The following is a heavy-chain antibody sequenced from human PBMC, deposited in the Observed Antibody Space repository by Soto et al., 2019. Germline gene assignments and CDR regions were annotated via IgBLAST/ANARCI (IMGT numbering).Heavy chain of an antibody. CDR1: GGSISSSSYY. V-gene: IGHV4-39*01. CDR3: AYLDYYYYYGMDV. CDR2: IYYSGST. Sequence: SETLSLTCTVSGGSISSSSYYWGWIRQHPGKGLEWIGSIYYSGSTYYNPSLKSRVTISVDTSKNQFSLKLSSVTAADTAVYYCAYLDYYYYYGMDVWGQGTTVTVSS. J-gene: IGHJ6*02.